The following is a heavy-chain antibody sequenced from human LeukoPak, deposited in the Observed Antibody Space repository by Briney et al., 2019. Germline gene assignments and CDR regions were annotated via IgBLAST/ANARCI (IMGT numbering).Heavy chain of an antibody. Sequence: SGGSLRLSCAASGFMFRSHWMSWVRQAPGKGLEWVANIKRDSSETWYLDSVKGRFTVYRDNGRNSLYLQMSGVRDEDTAVYYCARVDEKFQDSGYRSFDSWGQGTPVSVS. D-gene: IGHD3-22*01. CDR1: GFMFRSHW. CDR2: IKRDSSET. J-gene: IGHJ4*02. CDR3: ARVDEKFQDSGYRSFDS. V-gene: IGHV3-7*01.